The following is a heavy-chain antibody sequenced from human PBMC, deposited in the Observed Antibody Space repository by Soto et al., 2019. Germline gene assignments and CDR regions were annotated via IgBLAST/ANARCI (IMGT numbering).Heavy chain of an antibody. V-gene: IGHV4-39*07. CDR1: GGSISRSSYY. D-gene: IGHD4-17*01. Sequence: PSDRLSHTCTVSGGSISRSSYYWGRKKQPPGKGLEWIGYIYYSGSTYYNPSLKRRVTMSVDTSKNQFSLKLSSVTAADTAVYYCASTPSVTRPSYYYYMDVWGKGTTVTVSS. CDR2: IYYSGST. J-gene: IGHJ6*03. CDR3: ASTPSVTRPSYYYYMDV.